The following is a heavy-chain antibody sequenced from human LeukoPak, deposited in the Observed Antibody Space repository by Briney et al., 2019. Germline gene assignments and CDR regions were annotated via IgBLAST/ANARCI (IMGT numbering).Heavy chain of an antibody. CDR3: AKEADSGSYFRATYFDY. V-gene: IGHV3-30*18. CDR2: ISYDGSNK. D-gene: IGHD1-26*01. J-gene: IGHJ4*02. CDR1: GFTFSSYG. Sequence: GGSLRLSCAASGFTFSSYGMHWVRQAPGKGLEWVAVISYDGSNKYHADSVKGRFTISRDNSKNTLYLQMNSLRAEDTAVYYCAKEADSGSYFRATYFDYWGQGTLVTVSS.